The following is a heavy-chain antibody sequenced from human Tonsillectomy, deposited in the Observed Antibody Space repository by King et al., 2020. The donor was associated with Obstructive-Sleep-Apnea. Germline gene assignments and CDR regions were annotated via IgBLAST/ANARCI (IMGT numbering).Heavy chain of an antibody. D-gene: IGHD4-17*01. CDR3: TTDPGDYADY. CDR1: GLTFSNAW. V-gene: IGHV3-15*01. Sequence: VQLVESGGGLVKPGGSLRLSCAASGLTFSNAWMSWVRQAPGKGLEWVGRIKRKTDDGPTDYAAPVKGRFTISRDDSKNTLFLQMNALKTGDTAVYYCTTDPGDYADYWGQGTLVTVSS. J-gene: IGHJ4*02. CDR2: IKRKTDDGPT.